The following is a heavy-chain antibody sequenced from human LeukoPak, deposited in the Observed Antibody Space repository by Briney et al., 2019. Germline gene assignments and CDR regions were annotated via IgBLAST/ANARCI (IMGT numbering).Heavy chain of an antibody. V-gene: IGHV4-59*12. J-gene: IGHJ4*02. CDR1: GGSISSYY. CDR3: ARGERDFDY. CDR2: IYHSGST. Sequence: SETLSLTCTVSGGSISSYYWSWIRQPPGKGLEWIGYIYHSGSTYYNPSLKSRVTTSVDRSKNQFSLKLSSVTAADTAVYYCARGERDFDYWGQGTLVTVSS. D-gene: IGHD1-26*01.